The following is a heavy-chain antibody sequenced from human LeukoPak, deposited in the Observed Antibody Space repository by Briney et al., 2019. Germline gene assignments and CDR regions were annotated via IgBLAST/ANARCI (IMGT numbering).Heavy chain of an antibody. CDR1: GFTFSSYW. Sequence: GSLRLSCAASGFTFSSYWMSWVRQAPGKGLEWIGEINHNGYTNYNPSLESRVTISVDTSKNQFSLKVYSLTAADTAVYFCARAGTGDRSAVFDYWGQEILVTVSS. V-gene: IGHV4-34*01. D-gene: IGHD7-27*01. J-gene: IGHJ4*02. CDR3: ARAGTGDRSAVFDY. CDR2: INHNGYT.